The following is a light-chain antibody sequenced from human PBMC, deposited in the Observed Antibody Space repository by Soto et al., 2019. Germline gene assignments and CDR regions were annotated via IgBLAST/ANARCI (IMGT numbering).Light chain of an antibody. Sequence: QSALTQPASVSGSPGQSITISCTGTSSDVGSFNLVSWYQQFPGKAPKLIISEVSNRPSGVSDRFSGSKSGNTASLTISGLQTDDEADYYCNSYTRNSTLVFGGGTKLTVL. J-gene: IGLJ2*01. V-gene: IGLV2-14*02. CDR2: EVS. CDR1: SSDVGSFNL. CDR3: NSYTRNSTLV.